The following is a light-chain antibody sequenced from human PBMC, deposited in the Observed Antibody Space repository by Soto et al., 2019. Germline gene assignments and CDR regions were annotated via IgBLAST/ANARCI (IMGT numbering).Light chain of an antibody. CDR2: DAS. CDR3: QQRSKRPLIT. J-gene: IGKJ5*01. CDR1: QSVSSY. Sequence: EIVLTQSPASLCFSPGEMAPLSRSASQSVSSYLAWYQHKPGQAPRLLIYDASNRATGIPVRFSGSGSGTDFTLTISSLEPEDFAVYYCQQRSKRPLITFGQGTRLEIK. V-gene: IGKV3-11*01.